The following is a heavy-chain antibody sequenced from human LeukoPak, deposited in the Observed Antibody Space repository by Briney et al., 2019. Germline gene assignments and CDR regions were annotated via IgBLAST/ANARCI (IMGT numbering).Heavy chain of an antibody. CDR2: IVGGDGGT. J-gene: IGHJ6*03. CDR3: ARGALYYMDV. Sequence: ETLSLTCTVSGGSISSSSYYWGWIRQPPGKGLEWVSGIVGGDGGTYYADSVKGRFIISRDNSKNTLYVQMNSLRAEDTAVYYCARGALYYMDVWGKGTTVTISS. CDR1: GGSISSSSYY. V-gene: IGHV3-23*01.